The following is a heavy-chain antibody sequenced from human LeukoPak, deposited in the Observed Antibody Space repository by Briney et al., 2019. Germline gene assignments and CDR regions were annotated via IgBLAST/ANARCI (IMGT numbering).Heavy chain of an antibody. D-gene: IGHD6-19*01. J-gene: IGHJ5*02. V-gene: IGHV4-61*02. CDR2: IYTSGST. Sequence: SETLSLTCTVSGGSISSGGYYWSWIRQPAGKGLEWIGRIYTSGSTNYNPSLKSRVTISVDTSKNQFSLRLSSVTAADTAVYYCARSSSSGWGFRFDPWGQGTLVTVSS. CDR1: GGSISSGGYY. CDR3: ARSSSSGWGFRFDP.